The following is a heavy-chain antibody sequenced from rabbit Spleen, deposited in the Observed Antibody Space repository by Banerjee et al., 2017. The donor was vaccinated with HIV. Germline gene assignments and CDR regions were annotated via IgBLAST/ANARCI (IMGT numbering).Heavy chain of an antibody. CDR2: INTGSGST. J-gene: IGHJ3*01. D-gene: IGHD1-1*01. Sequence: QEQLEESGGDLVKPEGSLTLTCTASGFSFSNNYYITWVRQAPGKGLEWIACINTGSGSTWYASWAKGRFTISKTSSTTVTLQLNSLTAADAATYFCARGSGLYSKLWGQGTLVTVS. CDR1: GFSFSNNYY. CDR3: ARGSGLYSKL. V-gene: IGHV1S45*01.